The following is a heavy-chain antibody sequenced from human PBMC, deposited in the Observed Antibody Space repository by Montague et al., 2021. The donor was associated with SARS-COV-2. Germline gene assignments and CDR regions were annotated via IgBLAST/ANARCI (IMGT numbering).Heavy chain of an antibody. Sequence: TLSLTCTVSGASISTGIYYWSWIRQPAGKGLEWIGRIRTTGHTXYKSSLESRVFMSVDTSTNQFSLSLTSVTAADTAVYFCARFGSGTLEFDLWGQGTLVTASS. CDR1: GASISTGIYY. D-gene: IGHD1-26*01. J-gene: IGHJ4*02. V-gene: IGHV4-61*02. CDR3: ARFGSGTLEFDL. CDR2: IRTTGHT.